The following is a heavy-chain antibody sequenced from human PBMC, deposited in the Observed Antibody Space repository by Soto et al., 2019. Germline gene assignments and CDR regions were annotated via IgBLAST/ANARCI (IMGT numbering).Heavy chain of an antibody. D-gene: IGHD3-22*01. CDR2: IIPIFGTA. CDR3: ARDFYYDSSGYYRYYYYGMDV. J-gene: IGHJ6*02. V-gene: IGHV1-69*13. CDR1: GGTFSSYA. Sequence: SVKVSCKASGGTFSSYAISWVRQAPGQGLEWMGGIIPIFGTANYAQKFQGRVTITADESTSTAYMELSSLRSEDTAVYYCARDFYYDSSGYYRYYYYGMDVWGQGTTVTVSS.